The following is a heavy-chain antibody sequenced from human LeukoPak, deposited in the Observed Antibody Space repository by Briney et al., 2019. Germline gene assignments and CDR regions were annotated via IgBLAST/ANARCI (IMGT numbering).Heavy chain of an antibody. Sequence: PGGSLRLSCVASGFPFSSYWMTWVRQAPGKGLEWAANIKQDGSKKSYVDSVKGRFTISRDNAKNSLYLQMNSLRAEDTAIYYCTRVGYIDDGIDYWGQGTLVTVSS. J-gene: IGHJ4*02. CDR3: TRVGYIDDGIDY. D-gene: IGHD5-24*01. CDR1: GFPFSSYW. V-gene: IGHV3-7*04. CDR2: IKQDGSKK.